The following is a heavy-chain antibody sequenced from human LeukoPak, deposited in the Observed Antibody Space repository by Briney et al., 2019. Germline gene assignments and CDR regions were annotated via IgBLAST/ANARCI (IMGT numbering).Heavy chain of an antibody. CDR2: ISAYNGNT. V-gene: IGHV1-18*01. D-gene: IGHD1-26*01. CDR1: GYTFTSYG. Sequence: ASVKVSCKASGYTFTSYGISWVQQAPGQGLEWMGWISAYNGNTNYAQKLQGRVTMTTDTSTSTAYMELRSLRSDDTAVYYCARGLRWWGSYYGLSHHDSYAFDIWGQGTMVTVSS. J-gene: IGHJ3*02. CDR3: ARGLRWWGSYYGLSHHDSYAFDI.